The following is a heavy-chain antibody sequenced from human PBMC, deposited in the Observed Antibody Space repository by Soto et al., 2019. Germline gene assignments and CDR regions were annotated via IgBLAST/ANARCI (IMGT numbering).Heavy chain of an antibody. D-gene: IGHD7-27*01. J-gene: IGHJ4*02. V-gene: IGHV4-59*08. CDR1: GGSISPYY. CDR3: ARRGDWGSDEFDY. CDR2: IYYSGST. Sequence: QVQLQESGPGLVKPSETLSLTCTVSGGSISPYYWSWIRQPPGKGLEWIGYIYYSGSTSYNPSLKMRVTLALDTSKNQFSRNLSSMTDTDTAVYYCARRGDWGSDEFDYWGQGTLVTVSS.